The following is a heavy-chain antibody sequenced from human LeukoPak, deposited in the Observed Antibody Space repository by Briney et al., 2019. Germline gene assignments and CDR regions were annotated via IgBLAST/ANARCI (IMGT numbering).Heavy chain of an antibody. D-gene: IGHD1-1*01. Sequence: ASVKVSCKASGYTFTSYDINWVRQATGQGLEWMGWMNPNSGNTGYAQKFQGRVTITRNTSISTAYMELRSLRSDDTAVYYCARDRWNDAFDIWGQGTMVTVSS. CDR1: GYTFTSYD. V-gene: IGHV1-8*03. CDR2: MNPNSGNT. CDR3: ARDRWNDAFDI. J-gene: IGHJ3*02.